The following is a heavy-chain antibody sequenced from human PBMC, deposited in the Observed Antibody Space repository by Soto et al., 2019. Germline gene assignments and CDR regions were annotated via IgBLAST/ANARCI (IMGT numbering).Heavy chain of an antibody. CDR2: IDPSDSYT. V-gene: IGHV5-10-1*01. D-gene: IGHD3-22*01. CDR1: GYSFTSYL. CDR3: PRHEKGTMIVVVNGMDV. Sequence: PGESLKISCXGSGYSFTSYLITWVRQMPGKGLEWMGRIDPSDSYTNYSPSFQGHVTISADKSISTAYLQWSSLKASDTAMYYCPRHEKGTMIVVVNGMDVWGQGTTVTVSS. J-gene: IGHJ6*02.